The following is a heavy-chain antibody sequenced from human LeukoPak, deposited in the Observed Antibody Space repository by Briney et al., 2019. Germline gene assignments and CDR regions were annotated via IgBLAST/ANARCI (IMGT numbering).Heavy chain of an antibody. J-gene: IGHJ4*02. CDR3: AKDMQTWPRFPDY. Sequence: LSGGSLRLSCGASGFSFSNYAMTWVRQAPGKGLEWVSGISDSGSTAFYADSVKGRFTSSRDNPKNTLYLQINSLRAEDTAVYYCAKDMQTWPRFPDYWGQGTLVTVSS. D-gene: IGHD5-12*01. CDR2: ISDSGSTA. CDR1: GFSFSNYA. V-gene: IGHV3-23*01.